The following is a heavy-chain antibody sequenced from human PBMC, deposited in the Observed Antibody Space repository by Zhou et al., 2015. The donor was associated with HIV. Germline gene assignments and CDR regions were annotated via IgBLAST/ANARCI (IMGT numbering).Heavy chain of an antibody. CDR1: GFTFSLFG. V-gene: IGHV3-30*02. J-gene: IGHJ4*02. CDR3: VNDINFRIDS. Sequence: QVQLVESGGGVVQPGGSLRVSCEASGFTFSLFGIHWVREAPGKGLEWLTFVQRDGVEKYYADSVRGRVTVSRDDAKNTLYLQMNTLRAEDTAIYYCVNDINFRIDSWGQGTLVTVSS. CDR2: VQRDGVEK. D-gene: IGHD3-3*01.